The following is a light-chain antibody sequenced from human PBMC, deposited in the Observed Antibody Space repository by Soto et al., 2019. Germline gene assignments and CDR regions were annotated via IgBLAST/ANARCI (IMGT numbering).Light chain of an antibody. CDR2: DAY. CDR3: QQRGKWPST. Sequence: EVVLTQSPDTLSLSPGETATLSCRASQGVKRYVAWYQQKVGQAPRLLLYDAYTLATGVGARFTGSGSATDFSLTITSLEPEDFAVYYCQQRGKWPSTFGPGTKVEMK. J-gene: IGKJ2*02. V-gene: IGKV3-11*01. CDR1: QGVKRY.